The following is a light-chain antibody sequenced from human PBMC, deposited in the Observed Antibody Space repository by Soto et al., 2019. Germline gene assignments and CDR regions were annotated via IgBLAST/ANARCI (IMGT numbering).Light chain of an antibody. Sequence: DIQMTQSPSSLSASLGDRVTITCQASQDITKSLNWYQRKPGKAPKLLIYGVSTLEAGVPTRFSGSGFGTDFTFTISSLQPDDIAMYFCQQSDDRPYTFGPGTKVDIK. V-gene: IGKV1-33*01. CDR3: QQSDDRPYT. CDR1: QDITKS. CDR2: GVS. J-gene: IGKJ2*01.